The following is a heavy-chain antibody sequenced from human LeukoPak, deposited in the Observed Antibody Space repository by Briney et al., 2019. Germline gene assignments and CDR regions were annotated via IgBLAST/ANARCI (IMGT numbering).Heavy chain of an antibody. CDR2: FDPEDGET. Sequence: ASVKVSCKVSGYTLTELSMHWVRQAPGKGLEWMGGFDPEDGETIYAQKFQGRVTMTEDTSTDTAYMELSSLRSEDTAVYYCATGLATYSSGWHNYYYYMDVWGKGTTVTVSS. CDR3: ATGLATYSSGWHNYYYYMDV. J-gene: IGHJ6*03. D-gene: IGHD6-19*01. CDR1: GYTLTELS. V-gene: IGHV1-24*01.